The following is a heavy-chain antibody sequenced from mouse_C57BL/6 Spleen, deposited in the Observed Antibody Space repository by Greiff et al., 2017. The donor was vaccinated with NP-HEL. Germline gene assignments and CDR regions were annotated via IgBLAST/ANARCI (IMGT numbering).Heavy chain of an antibody. D-gene: IGHD1-1*01. J-gene: IGHJ2*01. CDR2: IDPSDSYT. V-gene: IGHV1-69*01. CDR1: GYTFTSYW. Sequence: VQLQQPGAELVMPGASVKLSCKASGYTFTSYWMHWVKQRPGQGLEWIGEIDPSDSYTNYNQKFKGKSTLTVDKSSSTAYMQLSSLTSEDSAVYYCATYYGSRYFDYWGQGTTLTVSS. CDR3: ATYYGSRYFDY.